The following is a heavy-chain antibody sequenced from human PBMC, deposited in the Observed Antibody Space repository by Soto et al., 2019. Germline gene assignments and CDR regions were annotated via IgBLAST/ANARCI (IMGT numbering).Heavy chain of an antibody. V-gene: IGHV4-30-4*01. J-gene: IGHJ4*02. Sequence: QVQLQESGPGLVKPSQTLSLTCSISGGSISSGDNYWSWIRQPPGQGLEWIGYIHSSGSTFYNPSLKSRVTISNDTSKNQFSLKLSSVTAADTAVYSCARGTYFDSAWGTYRVGSSGCFDYWGQGTLVSVSS. CDR1: GGSISSGDNY. D-gene: IGHD3-16*02. CDR2: IHSSGST. CDR3: ARGTYFDSAWGTYRVGSSGCFDY.